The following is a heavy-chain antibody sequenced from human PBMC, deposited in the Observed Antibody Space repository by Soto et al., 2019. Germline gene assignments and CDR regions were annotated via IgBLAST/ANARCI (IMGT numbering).Heavy chain of an antibody. V-gene: IGHV6-1*01. Sequence: HSQTLSLTCAISGDSVSSNSAAWNWVRQSPSRGLEWLGRTYYRSKWYDDYAVSVKSRITINPDTSKNQFSLHLKSVTPEDTAVYYCARGAGRGYCSGNTCYSPYNYYGMDVWGQGTTVTVSS. CDR3: ARGAGRGYCSGNTCYSPYNYYGMDV. CDR1: GDSVSSNSAA. CDR2: TYYRSKWYD. D-gene: IGHD2-15*01. J-gene: IGHJ6*02.